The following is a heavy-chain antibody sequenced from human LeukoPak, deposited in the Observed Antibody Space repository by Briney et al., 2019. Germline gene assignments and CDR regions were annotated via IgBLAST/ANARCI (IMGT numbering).Heavy chain of an antibody. CDR2: IYHSGST. J-gene: IGHJ4*02. Sequence: SEALSVTCIVSVYSIISGYCWGWIRQPPGKGLEWSGSIYHSGSTYYSPSLKSRVPISVDTSKNQFSLKLSSVTAADTAVYYCARGYYYDSSGHFDYWGQGTLVTVSS. D-gene: IGHD3-22*01. CDR1: VYSIISGYC. CDR3: ARGYYYDSSGHFDY. V-gene: IGHV4-38-2*02.